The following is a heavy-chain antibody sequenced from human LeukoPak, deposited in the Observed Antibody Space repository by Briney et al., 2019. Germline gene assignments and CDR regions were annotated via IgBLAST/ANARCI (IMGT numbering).Heavy chain of an antibody. Sequence: PSETLSLTCSVSGGSIRSYYWSWVRPPPGKGLVWIAYIYYSGSTDYNPSLKSRVSISVDTSKNQFSLKLSSVTAADTAVYYCARLGPGEFDYWGQGILVTVSS. V-gene: IGHV4-59*08. CDR3: ARLGPGEFDY. D-gene: IGHD3-16*01. CDR2: IYYSGST. CDR1: GGSIRSYY. J-gene: IGHJ4*02.